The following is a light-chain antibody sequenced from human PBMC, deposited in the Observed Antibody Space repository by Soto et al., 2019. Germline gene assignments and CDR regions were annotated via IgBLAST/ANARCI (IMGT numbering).Light chain of an antibody. CDR1: SSGVGGYNY. J-gene: IGLJ2*01. V-gene: IGLV2-14*01. Sequence: QSAVTQPASVSGSPGQSITISCTGTSSGVGGYNYVSWYQQHPGKAPKLMIYEVSNRPSGVSNRFSGSKSGNTASLTISGLQPEDEAHYYCSSYTSSSTLVFGGGTKLTVL. CDR3: SSYTSSSTLV. CDR2: EVS.